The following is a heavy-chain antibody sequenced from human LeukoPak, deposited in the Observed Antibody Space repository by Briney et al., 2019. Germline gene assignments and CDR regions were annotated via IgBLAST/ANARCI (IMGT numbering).Heavy chain of an antibody. CDR1: RFTFSNYW. J-gene: IGHJ5*02. Sequence: GGSLRLSCAASRFTFSNYWMTWVRQAPGKGLEWVASINLDGSEKFYVDSVKGRFTISRDNPKNSLYPQMNSLRPEDTAVYYCARDPPRRYDLWGQGTLVTVSS. CDR2: INLDGSEK. CDR3: ARDPPRRYDL. V-gene: IGHV3-7*01.